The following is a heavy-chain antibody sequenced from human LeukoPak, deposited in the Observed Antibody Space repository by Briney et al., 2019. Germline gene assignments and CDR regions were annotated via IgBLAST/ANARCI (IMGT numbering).Heavy chain of an antibody. Sequence: SVKVSCKASVGTFSSYAIIWVRQAPAQRLEWMGRIIPIFGTANYAQKFQARVTITTDESTSTAYMELSSLRSEDTAVYCCARDLNDYWGQGTLVAVSS. CDR1: VGTFSSYA. V-gene: IGHV1-69*05. CDR2: IIPIFGTA. J-gene: IGHJ4*02. CDR3: ARDLNDY.